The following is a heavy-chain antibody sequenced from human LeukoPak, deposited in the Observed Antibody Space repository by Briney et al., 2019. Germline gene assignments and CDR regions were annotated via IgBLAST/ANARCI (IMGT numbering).Heavy chain of an antibody. CDR3: AKIRSSGYYGEFDY. CDR1: GFTFSSYA. CDR2: ISGGGSST. V-gene: IGHV3-23*01. Sequence: GGSLRLSCAASGFTFSSYAMNWVRQAPGKGLEWVSAISGGGSSTYYADSVKGRFTISRDDSKNTLYLQMNSLRAEDTALYYCAKIRSSGYYGEFDYWGQGTLVTVSS. J-gene: IGHJ4*02. D-gene: IGHD3-22*01.